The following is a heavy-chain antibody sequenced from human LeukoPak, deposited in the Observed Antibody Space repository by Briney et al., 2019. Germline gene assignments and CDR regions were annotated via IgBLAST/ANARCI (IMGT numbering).Heavy chain of an antibody. J-gene: IGHJ4*02. CDR2: ISSSGSTI. V-gene: IGHV3-11*01. CDR3: ARVLWSSSQDY. D-gene: IGHD6-6*01. CDR1: GFTFSDYH. Sequence: GGSLRLSCAATGFTFSDYHMSSIRQAPGKGLEWVSYISSSGSTIYYADSVKDRFTISRDNAKNSLYLQMNSLRAEDTAVYYCARVLWSSSQDYWGEGTRDTVSS.